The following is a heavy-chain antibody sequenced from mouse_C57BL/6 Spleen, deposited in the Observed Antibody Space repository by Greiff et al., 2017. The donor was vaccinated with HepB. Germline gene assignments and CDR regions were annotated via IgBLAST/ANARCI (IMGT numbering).Heavy chain of an antibody. Sequence: QVQLKESGAELAKPGASVKLSCTASGYTFTSYWMHWVQQRPGQGLEWLGYISPSSGYTKYNHNFKDKATLTADNTSSKAYMQLSSLTYEDSAVYDCARSGNWTGTWYYDGWGTGPTVTVSS. V-gene: IGHV1-7*01. CDR1: GYTFTSYW. CDR2: ISPSSGYT. D-gene: IGHD4-1*01. CDR3: ARSGNWTGTWYYDG. J-gene: IGHJ1*03.